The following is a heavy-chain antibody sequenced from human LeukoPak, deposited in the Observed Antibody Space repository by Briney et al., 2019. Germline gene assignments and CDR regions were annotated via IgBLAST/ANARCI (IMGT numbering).Heavy chain of an antibody. Sequence: SETLSLTCTVSGGSISTYYLSCIRQPPGKGLEWIGYIYYSGSTNYNPSPKSRGTISVDTSKNQFSLKLSSVTAADTAVYYCAREAPDSSGYLVDYWGQGTLVTVSS. CDR1: GGSISTYY. CDR2: IYYSGST. CDR3: AREAPDSSGYLVDY. V-gene: IGHV4-59*01. J-gene: IGHJ4*02. D-gene: IGHD3-22*01.